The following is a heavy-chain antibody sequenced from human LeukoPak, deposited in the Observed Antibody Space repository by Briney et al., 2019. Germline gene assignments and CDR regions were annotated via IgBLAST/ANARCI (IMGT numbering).Heavy chain of an antibody. CDR1: GFIFSSFF. D-gene: IGHD2-15*01. CDR2: ISLDGSET. CDR3: VRDLGHSRHYFEY. J-gene: IGHJ4*02. V-gene: IGHV3-7*01. Sequence: GGSLRLSCAASGFIFSSFFLNWVRLTPGGELEWVACISLDGSETFYMDSVRGRFTISRDNTEKSLYLQMNSLRGEGTAVYFCVRDLGHSRHYFEYWGQGALVTVSS.